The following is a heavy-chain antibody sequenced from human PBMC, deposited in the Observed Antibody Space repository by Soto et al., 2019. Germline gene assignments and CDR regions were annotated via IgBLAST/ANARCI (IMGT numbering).Heavy chain of an antibody. V-gene: IGHV1-69*01. CDR2: IVPVFGTP. CDR1: GGSFPSDT. J-gene: IGHJ3*02. D-gene: IGHD3-22*01. Sequence: QVQLMQSGAEVKKPGSSVKVSCKASGGSFPSDTISWVRQAPGQGLEWLGGIVPVFGTPNHAQKFQGRVTISADGSTNTAYMESTSLRPEDTAVYYCTRPSSGYYHDAFDIWGKGTLVTVSS. CDR3: TRPSSGYYHDAFDI.